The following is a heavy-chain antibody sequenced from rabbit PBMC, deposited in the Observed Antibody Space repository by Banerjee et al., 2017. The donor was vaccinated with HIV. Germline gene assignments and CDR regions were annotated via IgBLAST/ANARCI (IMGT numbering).Heavy chain of an antibody. Sequence: QSLEESGGDLVKPEGSLTLTCKASGFDFSCNVNSCVRQAAGKGLEWIACIYGGSSGTAYFASWAKGPFTLSQTTSTTVALQMASLSAANSAYYFCARTANTSYRSITLWGPGTLVTVS. D-gene: IGHD7-1*01. J-gene: IGHJ4*01. CDR2: IYGGSSGTA. CDR1: GFDFSCNVN. CDR3: ARTANTSYRSITL. V-gene: IGHV1S40*01.